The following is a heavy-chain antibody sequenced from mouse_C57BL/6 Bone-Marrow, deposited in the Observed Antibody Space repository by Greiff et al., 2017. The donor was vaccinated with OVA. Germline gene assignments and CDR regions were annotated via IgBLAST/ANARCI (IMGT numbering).Heavy chain of an antibody. J-gene: IGHJ2*01. CDR2: ISDGGRYT. CDR1: GFTFSSYA. V-gene: IGHV5-4*03. D-gene: IGHD4-1*01. Sequence: EVKLVESGGGLVKPGGSLKLSCAASGFTFSSYAMSWVRQTPDKRLAWVATISDGGRYTYYPDNVKGRFTISRDNAKNNLYLQMSHLKSEDTAMYYCARGGWDGYLDYWGQGTTLTVSS. CDR3: ARGGWDGYLDY.